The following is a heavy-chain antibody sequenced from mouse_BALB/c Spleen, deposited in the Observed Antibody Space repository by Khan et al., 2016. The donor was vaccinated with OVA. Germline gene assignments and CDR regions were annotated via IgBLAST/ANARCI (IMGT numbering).Heavy chain of an antibody. Sequence: QVQLKESGPGILQPSQTLSLTCSFSGFSLTTSGLGVTWIRQPSGKGLEWLAHIYWDDHKRYNPSLKSRLTISKDSSRNQVFLKITSVDTADTATYYGARNLYDYDPWFAYWGQGTLVTVSA. V-gene: IGHV8-12*01. CDR2: IYWDDHK. CDR1: GFSLTTSGLG. CDR3: ARNLYDYDPWFAY. D-gene: IGHD2-4*01. J-gene: IGHJ3*01.